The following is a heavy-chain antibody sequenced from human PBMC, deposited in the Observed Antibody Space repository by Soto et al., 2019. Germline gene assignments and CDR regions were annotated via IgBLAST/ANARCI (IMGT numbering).Heavy chain of an antibody. Sequence: SETLSLTCTVSGGSISSRCYYWSWIRQPPGKGLEWIGSIYYSGSTNYNPSLKSRVTISVDTSKNQFSLKLSSVTAADTAVYYCARRKLLWFGEPQPYGMDVWGQGTTVTVSS. J-gene: IGHJ6*02. D-gene: IGHD3-10*01. CDR3: ARRKLLWFGEPQPYGMDV. CDR1: GGSISSRCYY. V-gene: IGHV4-61*01. CDR2: IYYSGST.